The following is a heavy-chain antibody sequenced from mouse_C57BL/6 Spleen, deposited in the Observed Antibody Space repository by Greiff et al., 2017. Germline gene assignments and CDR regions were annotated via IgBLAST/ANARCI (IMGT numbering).Heavy chain of an antibody. V-gene: IGHV7-3*01. CDR1: GFTFTDYY. Sequence: EVQRVESGGGLVQPGGSLSLSCAASGFTFTDYYMSWVRQPPGKALEWLGFIRNKANGYTTEYSASVKGRFTISRDNSQSILYLQMNALRAEDSATYYCALGDDYDGYYFDYWGQGTTLTVSS. D-gene: IGHD2-4*01. CDR2: IRNKANGYTT. CDR3: ALGDDYDGYYFDY. J-gene: IGHJ2*01.